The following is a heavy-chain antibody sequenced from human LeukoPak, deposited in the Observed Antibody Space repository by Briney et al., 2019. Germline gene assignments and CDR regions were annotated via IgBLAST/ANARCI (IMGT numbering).Heavy chain of an antibody. D-gene: IGHD6-19*01. Sequence: GGSLRLSCAAPLLTLSSYEMNWVRQAPGKGLEWVSYISSSGSTKYYADSVKGRFTISRDNAKNSLYLQMNSLRVEDTALYYGARGLHTYTSGWYHFDYWGQGTLVTVSS. CDR2: ISSSGSTK. V-gene: IGHV3-48*03. CDR3: ARGLHTYTSGWYHFDY. CDR1: LLTLSSYE. J-gene: IGHJ4*02.